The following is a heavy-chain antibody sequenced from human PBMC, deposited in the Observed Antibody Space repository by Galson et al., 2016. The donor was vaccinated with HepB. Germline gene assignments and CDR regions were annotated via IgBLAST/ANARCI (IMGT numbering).Heavy chain of an antibody. V-gene: IGHV4-31*03. CDR1: GGSISSRGYY. D-gene: IGHD2-15*01. Sequence: LTCTVSGGSISSRGYYWSWIRQHPGKGREWMGYIYYSGGPYYNPSLQSRLTIPLDTSKNHFSLKLDSVTAADTAVYYCAGYEVVSFDYWGQGTLVTVSS. CDR3: AGYEVVSFDY. J-gene: IGHJ4*02. CDR2: IYYSGGP.